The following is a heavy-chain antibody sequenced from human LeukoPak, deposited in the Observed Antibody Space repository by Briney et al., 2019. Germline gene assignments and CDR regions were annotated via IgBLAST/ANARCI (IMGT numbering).Heavy chain of an antibody. J-gene: IGHJ4*02. Sequence: PSETLSLTCTVSGGSISSSSYYWGWIRQPPGKGLEWIGSIYYSGSTYYNPSLKSRVTISVDTSKNQFSLQLNSVTPEDTAVYYCARENTLVRGTRNPFDYWGRGTLVTVSS. CDR3: ARENTLVRGTRNPFDY. CDR2: IYYSGST. D-gene: IGHD3-10*01. CDR1: GGSISSSSYY. V-gene: IGHV4-39*07.